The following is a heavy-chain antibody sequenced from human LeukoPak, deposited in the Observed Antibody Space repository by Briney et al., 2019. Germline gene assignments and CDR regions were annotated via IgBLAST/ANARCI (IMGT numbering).Heavy chain of an antibody. Sequence: SETLSLTCTVSGGSISSYYWSWIRQPPGKGLEWIGYIYYSGSTNYNPSLKSRVTISVDTSKNQFSLKLSSVTAADTAVYYCARSDYGSGSYYIPDYWGQGTLVTVSS. V-gene: IGHV4-59*01. J-gene: IGHJ4*02. CDR2: IYYSGST. D-gene: IGHD3-10*01. CDR1: GGSISSYY. CDR3: ARSDYGSGSYYIPDY.